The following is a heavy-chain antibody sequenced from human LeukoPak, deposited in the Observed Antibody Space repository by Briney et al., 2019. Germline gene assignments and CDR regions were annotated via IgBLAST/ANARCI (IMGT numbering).Heavy chain of an antibody. J-gene: IGHJ5*02. CDR1: GYTFTDYF. CDR3: AREAPYSTSSDWFDP. Sequence: ASVKVSCKASGYTFTDYFLHWVRQAPGQGLEWMGWINPNSGGTNYAQKFQGRVTMTRDTSISTAYMDLSRLRSDDTAVYYCAREAPYSTSSDWFDPWGQGTLVTVSS. D-gene: IGHD6-6*01. CDR2: INPNSGGT. V-gene: IGHV1-2*02.